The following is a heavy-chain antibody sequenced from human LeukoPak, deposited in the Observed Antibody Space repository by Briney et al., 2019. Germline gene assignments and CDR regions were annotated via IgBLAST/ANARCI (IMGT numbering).Heavy chain of an antibody. Sequence: GESLKISCKGPRYSFSSYSIRWVRQMPGKGRGWMGRINPRDSYTDYSPSFQCHITIPADKSLSTAYLQWSSLKASDTDSYYCARADQSASGTVHYYYGMDVWGQGTTVTVSS. CDR3: ARADQSASGTVHYYYGMDV. J-gene: IGHJ6*02. D-gene: IGHD6-13*01. CDR2: INPRDSYT. V-gene: IGHV5-10-1*01. CDR1: RYSFSSYS.